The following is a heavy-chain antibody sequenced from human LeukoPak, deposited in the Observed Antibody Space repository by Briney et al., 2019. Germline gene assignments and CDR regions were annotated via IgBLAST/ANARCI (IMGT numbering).Heavy chain of an antibody. CDR3: AKSSVGTMAY. D-gene: IGHD3-3*01. V-gene: IGHV3-23*01. CDR2: ISGNGGST. Sequence: PGGSLRLSCAASGFTFSSYAMSWVRQAPGKGLEWVSGISGNGGSTYYADSVKGRFTISRDNSKNTLYLQMNSLRAKDTAVYYCAKSSVGTMAYWGQGALVTVSS. J-gene: IGHJ4*02. CDR1: GFTFSSYA.